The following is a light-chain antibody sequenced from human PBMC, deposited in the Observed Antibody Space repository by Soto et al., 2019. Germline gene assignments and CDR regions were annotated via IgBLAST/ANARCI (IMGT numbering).Light chain of an antibody. CDR3: QHYGTSPPYT. CDR1: QSISSNY. J-gene: IGKJ2*01. CDR2: GAS. Sequence: EIVLTQSPGTLSLSPGERASLSCRTSQSISSNYLAWYKQRPGQAPSVLIYGASNKATGIPDRFSGSGSGKDSTLSISRLEPDDFAVYYCQHYGTSPPYTSGQGTMLESK. V-gene: IGKV3-20*01.